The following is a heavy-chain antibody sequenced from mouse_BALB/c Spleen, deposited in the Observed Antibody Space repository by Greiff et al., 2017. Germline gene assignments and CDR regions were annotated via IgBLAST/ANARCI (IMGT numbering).Heavy chain of an antibody. CDR1: GFSLTSYG. J-gene: IGHJ3*01. CDR3: ARESDGYYEGWFAY. V-gene: IGHV2-9*02. CDR2: IWAGGST. D-gene: IGHD2-3*01. Sequence: VKVEESGPGLVAPSQSLSITCTVSGFSLTSYGVHWVRQPPGKGLEWLGVIWAGGSTNYNSALMSRLSISKDNSKSQVFLKMNSLQTDDTAMYYCARESDGYYEGWFAYWGQGTLVTVSA.